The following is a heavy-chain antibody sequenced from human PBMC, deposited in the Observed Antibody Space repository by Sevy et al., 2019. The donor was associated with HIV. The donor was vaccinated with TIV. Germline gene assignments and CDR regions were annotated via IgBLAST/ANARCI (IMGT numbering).Heavy chain of an antibody. CDR3: AEFSRGSAMDPELYDY. Sequence: GGSLRLSCAASGFTFSDYYMSWIRQAPGKGLEWVSYISSSGSTIYYADSVKGRFTISRDNAKNSLYLQMNSLRAEDTAVYYCAEFSRGSAMDPELYDYWGQGTLVTVSS. V-gene: IGHV3-11*01. CDR1: GFTFSDYY. J-gene: IGHJ4*02. CDR2: ISSSGSTI. D-gene: IGHD5-18*01.